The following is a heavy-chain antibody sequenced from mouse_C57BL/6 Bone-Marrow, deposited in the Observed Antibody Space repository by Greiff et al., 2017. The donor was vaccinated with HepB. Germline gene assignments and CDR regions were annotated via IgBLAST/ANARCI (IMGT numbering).Heavy chain of an antibody. CDR3: TYDYDGPH. CDR2: IDPENGDT. J-gene: IGHJ2*01. Sequence: DVKLQESGAELVRPGASVKLSCTASGFNIKDDYMHWVKQRPEQGLEWIGWIDPENGDTEYASKFQGKATITADTSSNTAYLQLSSLTSEDTAVYYCTYDYDGPHWGQGTTLTVSS. CDR1: GFNIKDDY. V-gene: IGHV14-4*01. D-gene: IGHD2-4*01.